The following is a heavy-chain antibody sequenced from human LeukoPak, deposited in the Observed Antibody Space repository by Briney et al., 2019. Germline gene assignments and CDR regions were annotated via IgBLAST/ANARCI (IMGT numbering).Heavy chain of an antibody. J-gene: IGHJ4*02. Sequence: GGSLRLSCAASGFTFSNSWMNWVRQAPGKGLEWVSSISSSSSYIYYADSVKGRFTISRDNAKNSLYLQMNSLRAEDTAVYYCARYPAAVAGLCWGQGTLVTVSS. D-gene: IGHD6-19*01. CDR3: ARYPAAVAGLC. CDR2: ISSSSSYI. CDR1: GFTFSNSW. V-gene: IGHV3-21*01.